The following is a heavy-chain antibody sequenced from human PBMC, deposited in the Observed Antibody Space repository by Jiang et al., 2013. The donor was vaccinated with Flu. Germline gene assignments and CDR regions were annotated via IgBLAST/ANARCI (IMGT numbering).Heavy chain of an antibody. CDR2: ISGYNGDT. Sequence: GAEVKKPGASIKVSCKASNYTFTSYGISWVRQAPGQGLEWMGWISGYNGDTNYAQKFQGRVTVTTDTSTNTVYMEMRSLVSDDTAVYYCARDRSLGYGRSPDFDYWGQGTLVTVSS. D-gene: IGHD5-18*01. CDR1: NYTFTSYG. J-gene: IGHJ4*02. V-gene: IGHV1-18*01. CDR3: ARDRSLGYGRSPDFDY.